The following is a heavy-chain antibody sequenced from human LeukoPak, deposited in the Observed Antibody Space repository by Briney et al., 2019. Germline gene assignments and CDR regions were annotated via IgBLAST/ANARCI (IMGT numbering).Heavy chain of an antibody. CDR3: AREYGSGPYTFGY. V-gene: IGHV4-59*01. D-gene: IGHD3-10*01. J-gene: IGHJ4*02. CDR1: GGSISSYY. Sequence: SETLSLTCTVSGGSISSYYWSWIRQPPGKGLEWIGYIYYSGSTNYNPSLKSRVTISVDTSKNQFSLKLSPVTAADTAVYYCAREYGSGPYTFGYWGQGTLVTVSS. CDR2: IYYSGST.